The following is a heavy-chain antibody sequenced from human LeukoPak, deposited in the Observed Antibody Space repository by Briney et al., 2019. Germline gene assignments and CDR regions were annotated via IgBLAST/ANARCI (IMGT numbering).Heavy chain of an antibody. D-gene: IGHD3-16*01. J-gene: IGHJ4*02. CDR3: ATGGAPGGRFES. V-gene: IGHV3-7*01. Sequence: PGGSLRLSCVVSGFTFDMSTMTWVRQAPGKGPEWVAKMKEDGTEIFYAGSVDGRFTISRDNSKNSLYLQMNSLRVEDTAVYYCATGGAPGGRFESWGQGTLVTVSS. CDR2: MKEDGTEI. CDR1: GFTFDMST.